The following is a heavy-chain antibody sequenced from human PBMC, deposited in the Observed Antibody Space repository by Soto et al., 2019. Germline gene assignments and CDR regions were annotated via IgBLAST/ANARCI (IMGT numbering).Heavy chain of an antibody. CDR3: ARGIVVVVAATEINWFDP. CDR1: GYTFSTSG. D-gene: IGHD2-15*01. Sequence: SVKVSCKTSGYTFSTSGISWVRQAPVQGLEWVGWIRPDNGNRKSAQRLQGRVTLTTDTSASTAYMELRSLRSDDTAVYYCARGIVVVVAATEINWFDPWGQGTLVTVSS. CDR2: IRPDNGNR. V-gene: IGHV1-18*01. J-gene: IGHJ5*02.